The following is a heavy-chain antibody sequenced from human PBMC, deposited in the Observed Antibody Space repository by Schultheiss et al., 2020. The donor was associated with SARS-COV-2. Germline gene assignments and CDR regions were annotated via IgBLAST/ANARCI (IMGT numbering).Heavy chain of an antibody. CDR3: TTVIGGTSCPPA. D-gene: IGHD2-2*01. CDR2: IKSKTDGGTT. CDR1: GFTFSNAW. V-gene: IGHV3-15*01. J-gene: IGHJ5*02. Sequence: GESLKISCAASGFTFSNAWMSWVRQAPGKGLEWVGRIKSKTDGGTTDYAAPVKGRFTISRDDSKNTLYLQMNSLKTEDTAVYYCTTVIGGTSCPPAWGQGTLVTVSS.